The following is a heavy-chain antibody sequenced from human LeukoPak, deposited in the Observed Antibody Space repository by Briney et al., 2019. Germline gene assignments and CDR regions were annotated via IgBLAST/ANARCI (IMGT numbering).Heavy chain of an antibody. CDR2: MNPNSGNT. V-gene: IGHV1-8*01. CDR1: GYTFTSYD. D-gene: IGHD2-15*01. CDR3: ARDWWYLPERDDY. Sequence: GASVKVSCKASGYTFTSYDINWVRQATGQGLEWMGWMNPNSGNTGYAQKFQGRVTMTRNTSISTAYMELRSLRSDDTAVYYCARDWWYLPERDDYWGQGTLVTVSS. J-gene: IGHJ4*02.